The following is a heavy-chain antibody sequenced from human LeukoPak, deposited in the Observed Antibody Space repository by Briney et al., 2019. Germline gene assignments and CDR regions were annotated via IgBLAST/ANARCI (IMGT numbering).Heavy chain of an antibody. Sequence: ASVKVSCKASGGTFSSYAISWVRQAPGQGLEWMGGFDPEDGETIYAQKFQGRVTMTEDTSTDTAYMELSSLRSEDTAVYYCATNVRIVSYGMDVWGQGTTVTVSS. D-gene: IGHD1-26*01. CDR1: GGTFSSYA. J-gene: IGHJ6*02. CDR2: FDPEDGET. CDR3: ATNVRIVSYGMDV. V-gene: IGHV1-24*01.